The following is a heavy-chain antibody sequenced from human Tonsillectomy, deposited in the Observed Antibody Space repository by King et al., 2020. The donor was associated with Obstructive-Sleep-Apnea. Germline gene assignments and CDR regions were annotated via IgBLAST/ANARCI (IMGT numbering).Heavy chain of an antibody. J-gene: IGHJ4*02. CDR2: INPNSGGT. D-gene: IGHD4-17*01. Sequence: QLVQSGAEVKKPGASVKVSCKASGYTFTGYYIHWVRQAPGQGLEWMGWINPNSGGTNYAKKFQGRVTMTRDTSISTAYMELSRLISDDTAVYYCATVAVSTATYYFDYWGQGTLVTVSS. CDR1: GYTFTGYY. CDR3: ATVAVSTATYYFDY. V-gene: IGHV1-2*02.